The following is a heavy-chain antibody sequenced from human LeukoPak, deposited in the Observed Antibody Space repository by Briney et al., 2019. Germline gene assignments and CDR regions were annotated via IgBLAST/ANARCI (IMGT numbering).Heavy chain of an antibody. V-gene: IGHV3-23*01. Sequence: GGSLRLSCAASGFTFSSYAMSWVRQAPGKGLEWVSAISGSGGSTYYADSVKGRFTISRDNSKNTLYLQMNSLRAEDTAVYYCAKHVPDGEFPLCYYYGMDVWGKGTTVTVSS. CDR2: ISGSGGST. D-gene: IGHD4-17*01. J-gene: IGHJ6*04. CDR3: AKHVPDGEFPLCYYYGMDV. CDR1: GFTFSSYA.